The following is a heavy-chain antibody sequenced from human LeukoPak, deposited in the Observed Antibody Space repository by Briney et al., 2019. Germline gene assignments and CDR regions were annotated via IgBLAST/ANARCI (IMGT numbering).Heavy chain of an antibody. V-gene: IGHV4-4*07. J-gene: IGHJ3*02. CDR3: ARDGDRYQLLSDAFDI. CDR1: GGSINGYY. D-gene: IGHD2-2*01. Sequence: SETLSLTCTVSGGSINGYYWSWIRQPAGKQLEWIGRIYTSENTNYNPSLKSRVTMSVDTSRNQFSLKLTSVTAADSAVYYCARDGDRYQLLSDAFDIWGQGTMVTVSS. CDR2: IYTSENT.